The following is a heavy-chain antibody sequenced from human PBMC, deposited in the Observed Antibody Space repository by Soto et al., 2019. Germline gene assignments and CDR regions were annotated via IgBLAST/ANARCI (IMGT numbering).Heavy chain of an antibody. CDR3: TNNFV. CDR1: GFALNDSA. D-gene: IGHD2-15*01. V-gene: IGHV3-73*01. J-gene: IGHJ4*02. Sequence: DVQVVQSGGGLFQPGGSLNLSFLPSGFALNDSAMHWVRQASGKGLEWVARVRSKTNNYATAYPVSVRGRFTVSRDDSMGTTYLQMNSLKTEDTAMYYCTNNFVWGQGVLVTVSS. CDR2: VRSKTNNYAT.